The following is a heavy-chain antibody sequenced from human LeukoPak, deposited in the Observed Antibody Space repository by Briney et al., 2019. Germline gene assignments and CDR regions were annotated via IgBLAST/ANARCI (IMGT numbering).Heavy chain of an antibody. V-gene: IGHV4-34*01. Sequence: SETLSLTCAVYGGSFSGYYWSWIRQPPGKGLEWIGEINRSGNTNYNPSLKSRVTISVDTSKNQFSLKLSSVTAADTAVYYCARALHLSRYYYYYMDVWGKGTTVTVSS. CDR1: GGSFSGYY. CDR3: ARALHLSRYYYYYMDV. CDR2: INRSGNT. D-gene: IGHD5/OR15-5a*01. J-gene: IGHJ6*03.